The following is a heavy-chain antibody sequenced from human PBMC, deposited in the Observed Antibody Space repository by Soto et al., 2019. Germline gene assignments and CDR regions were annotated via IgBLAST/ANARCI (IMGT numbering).Heavy chain of an antibody. CDR1: GFTFSSYS. CDR3: ARALRYVRDWYFDL. J-gene: IGHJ2*01. D-gene: IGHD5-12*01. V-gene: IGHV3-21*01. CDR2: IGSSNRYI. Sequence: EVQLVESGGGLVKPGGSLRLSCAASGFTFSSYSMNWVRQAPGKGLEWVSSIGSSNRYIYYADSVKGRITISRDNAKNSLYLQMNSLSAEDTAVYYCARALRYVRDWYFDLRGRGTLVTVSS.